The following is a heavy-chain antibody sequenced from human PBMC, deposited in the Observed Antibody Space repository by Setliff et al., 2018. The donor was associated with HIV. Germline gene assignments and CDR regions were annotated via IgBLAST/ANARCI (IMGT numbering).Heavy chain of an antibody. D-gene: IGHD1-26*01. CDR3: ARVGSYWSTFDY. J-gene: IGHJ4*02. Sequence: GASVKVSCKASGYTLTTFGISWVRQAPGEGLEWMGWINTETGNPMYAKGFTGRFVFSLDTSVSTAYLQISSLKTEDTAMYYCARVGSYWSTFDYWGQGALVTVSS. CDR2: INTETGNP. CDR1: GYTLTTFG. V-gene: IGHV7-4-1*02.